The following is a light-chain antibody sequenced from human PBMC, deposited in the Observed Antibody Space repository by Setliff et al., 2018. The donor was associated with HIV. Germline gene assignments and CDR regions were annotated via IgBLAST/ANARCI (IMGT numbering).Light chain of an antibody. CDR1: INNIGSYNR. J-gene: IGLJ1*01. Sequence: QSALTQPPSVSGSPGQSIIISRTGTINNIGSYNRVSWYQQRPGTAPKLIIFEVNKRPSGVSNRFSGSKSGSTASLAISGLQADDEGDYYCCSYAGTDTFVVFGTGTKVTVL. V-gene: IGLV2-23*02. CDR2: EVN. CDR3: CSYAGTDTFVV.